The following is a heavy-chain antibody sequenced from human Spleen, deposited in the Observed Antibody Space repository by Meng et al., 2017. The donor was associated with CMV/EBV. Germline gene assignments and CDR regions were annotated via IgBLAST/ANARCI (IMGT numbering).Heavy chain of an antibody. J-gene: IGHJ5*02. Sequence: QVQAGQSGAELRKAGGSVKVSCKASGDTFTDYYMHWVRQAPGQGLEWMGCINPNSGDTNYAQKFQGRVTMTRDTSISTAYMELSRLRSDDTAVYYCTRDAHLTTVTPNWFDPWGQGTLVTVSS. CDR3: TRDAHLTTVTPNWFDP. D-gene: IGHD4-17*01. CDR2: INPNSGDT. V-gene: IGHV1-2*02. CDR1: GDTFTDYY.